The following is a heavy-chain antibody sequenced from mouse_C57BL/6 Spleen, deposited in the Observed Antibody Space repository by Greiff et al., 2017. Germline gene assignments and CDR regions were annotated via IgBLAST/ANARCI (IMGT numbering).Heavy chain of an antibody. V-gene: IGHV5-16*01. CDR1: GFTFSDYY. J-gene: IGHJ4*01. CDR2: INYDGSST. Sequence: DVHLVESEGGLVQPGSSMKLSCTASGFTFSDYYMAWVRQVPEKGLEWVANINYDGSSTYYLDALKSRIIISRDNAKNILYLQMSRLKSEDAATYCCAREVRYYAMDYWGQGTSVTVSS. CDR3: AREVRYYAMDY.